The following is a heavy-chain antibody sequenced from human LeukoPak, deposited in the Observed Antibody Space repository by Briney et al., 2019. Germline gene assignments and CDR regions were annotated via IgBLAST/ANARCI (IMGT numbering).Heavy chain of an antibody. CDR1: GYSFTSYW. D-gene: IGHD3-22*01. CDR2: IYPGDSDT. J-gene: IGHJ4*02. V-gene: IGHV5-51*01. CDR3: ARQDGDYYDSSGLSY. Sequence: GESLKISCKGSGYSFTSYWIGWVRQMPGKGLEWMGIIYPGDSDTRYSPSFQGQVTNSADKSISTAYLQWSSLKASDTAMYYCARQDGDYYDSSGLSYWGQGTLVTVSS.